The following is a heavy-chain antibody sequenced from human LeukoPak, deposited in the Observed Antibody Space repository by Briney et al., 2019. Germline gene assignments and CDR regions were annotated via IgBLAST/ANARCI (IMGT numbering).Heavy chain of an antibody. CDR2: ISSTSSSI. CDR3: ARTEYCSPTSCKYASL. D-gene: IGHD2-2*01. J-gene: IGHJ3*01. CDR1: GFTFNRYS. Sequence: GGSLRLSCAASGFTFNRYSMSWVRQAPGKGLEWVSYISSTSSSIYYADSVKGRFTISRDNAKNSLYLQMNSLRAEDTAVYYCARTEYCSPTSCKYASLWGQGTMVTVSS. V-gene: IGHV3-48*01.